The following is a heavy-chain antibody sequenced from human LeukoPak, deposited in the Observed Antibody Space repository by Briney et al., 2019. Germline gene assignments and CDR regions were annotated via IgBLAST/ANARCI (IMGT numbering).Heavy chain of an antibody. J-gene: IGHJ6*02. V-gene: IGHV4-59*01. CDR3: ARGPREADPGILGYSYYYYGMDV. D-gene: IGHD3-3*01. CDR2: IYNGGSA. Sequence: SETLSLTCTVSGGSMSTYYWSWIRQPPGKGLEWIGYIYNGGSANYNPSLKRRVTISVDMSKNQFSLKLDSVTAADTAVYYCARGPREADPGILGYSYYYYGMDVWGLGTTVTVSS. CDR1: GGSMSTYY.